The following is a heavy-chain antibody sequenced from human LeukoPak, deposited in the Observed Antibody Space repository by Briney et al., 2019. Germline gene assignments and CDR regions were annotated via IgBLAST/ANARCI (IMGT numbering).Heavy chain of an antibody. J-gene: IGHJ4*02. CDR1: GFTFSSYA. CDR3: AKSRRGYCSSSSCYLFDY. CDR2: ISGSGGST. D-gene: IGHD2-2*01. Sequence: SGGSLRLSCAASGFTFSSYAMSWVRQAPGKGLEWVSAISGSGGSTYYADSVKGRFTISRDNSKNTLYLQMNSLRVEDTAVYYCAKSRRGYCSSSSCYLFDYWGQGTLVTVSS. V-gene: IGHV3-23*01.